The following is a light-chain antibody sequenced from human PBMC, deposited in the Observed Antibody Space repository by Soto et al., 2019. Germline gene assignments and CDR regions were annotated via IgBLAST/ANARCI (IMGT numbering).Light chain of an antibody. CDR3: QQYNIYAPMLT. CDR1: QRISNW. CDR2: RAS. J-gene: IGKJ4*01. V-gene: IGKV1-5*03. Sequence: DIQMTQSPSTLSASVGDRVTITCRASQRISNWLAWYQQKPGKAPKLLCYRASSLESGVPSRFSSSGSGTEVTLTISSLQPDDFATYYCQQYNIYAPMLTFGGGTKVEIK.